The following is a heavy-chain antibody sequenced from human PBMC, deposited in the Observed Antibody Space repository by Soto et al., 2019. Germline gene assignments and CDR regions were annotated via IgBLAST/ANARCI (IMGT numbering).Heavy chain of an antibody. CDR2: IIPIFGTA. V-gene: IGHV1-69*13. D-gene: IGHD1-20*01. J-gene: IGHJ3*02. Sequence: SVKVSCKASGGTFSSYAISWVRQAPGQGLEWMGGIIPIFGTANYAQKFQGRVTITADESTSTAYMELSSLRSEDTAVYYCARVWYGITGILLPGAFDIWGQGTMVTVSS. CDR3: ARVWYGITGILLPGAFDI. CDR1: GGTFSSYA.